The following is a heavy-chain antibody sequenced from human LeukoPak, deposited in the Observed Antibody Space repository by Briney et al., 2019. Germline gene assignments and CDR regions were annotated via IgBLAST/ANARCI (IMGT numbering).Heavy chain of an antibody. CDR2: INPSGGST. V-gene: IGHV1-46*01. Sequence: ASVKVSCKASGYTFTSYYMHWVRQAPGQGLEWMGIINPSGGSTSYAQKFQGRVTMTRDTSISTAYMELSRLRSDDTAVYYCARINRGGVGRELGEDYWGQGTLVTVSS. CDR3: ARINRGGVGRELGEDY. J-gene: IGHJ4*02. CDR1: GYTFTSYY. D-gene: IGHD5-24*01.